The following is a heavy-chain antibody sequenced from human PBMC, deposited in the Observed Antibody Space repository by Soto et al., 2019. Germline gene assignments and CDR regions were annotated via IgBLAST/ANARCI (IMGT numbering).Heavy chain of an antibody. CDR3: ARHRIAAAGYFDY. V-gene: IGHV3-33*03. J-gene: IGHJ4*02. D-gene: IGHD6-13*01. CDR2: IWYDGTKK. CDR1: GFTFSSYG. Sequence: QVQLVESGGGVVQPGRSLRLSCVASGFTFSSYGMHWVRQAPGKGLEWVAVIWYDGTKKYYADSVKGRFNISRDNSKNTLYREMNSLRAEDPAVYYWARHRIAAAGYFDYWGQGTLITVSS.